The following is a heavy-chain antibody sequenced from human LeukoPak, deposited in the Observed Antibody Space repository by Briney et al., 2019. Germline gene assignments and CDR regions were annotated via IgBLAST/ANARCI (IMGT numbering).Heavy chain of an antibody. J-gene: IGHJ3*02. V-gene: IGHV4-4*02. CDR3: ARDARANYGAAFDI. Sequence: PSETLSLTCAVSGDSISSSNWWSWVRQPPGKGQEWIGKIHHSGRTNYNPSLKSRVTISVDKSKNQFSLNLSSVTAADTAVYYCARDARANYGAAFDIWGQGSMVTVFS. CDR2: IHHSGRT. D-gene: IGHD4-17*01. CDR1: GDSISSSNW.